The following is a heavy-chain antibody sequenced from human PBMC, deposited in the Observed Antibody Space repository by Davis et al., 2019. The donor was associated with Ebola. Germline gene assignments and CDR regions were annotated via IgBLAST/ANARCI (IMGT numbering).Heavy chain of an antibody. Sequence: AASVKVSCKASGYTFIDYYIHWVRQAPGQGLEWMGWINPKSGGTNYAQKFQGRVTMTRDTSISTAYMELSRLRSDDTAVYYCARGSGPYAFDIWGRGTMVTVSS. J-gene: IGHJ3*02. CDR1: GYTFIDYY. D-gene: IGHD3-10*01. CDR2: INPKSGGT. V-gene: IGHV1-2*02. CDR3: ARGSGPYAFDI.